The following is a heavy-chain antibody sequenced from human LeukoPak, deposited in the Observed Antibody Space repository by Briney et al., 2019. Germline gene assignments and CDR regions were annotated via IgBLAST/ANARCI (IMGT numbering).Heavy chain of an antibody. Sequence: PGGSPRLSCAASGFTFSSYSMNWVRQAPGKGLEWVSSISSSSSYIYYADSVKGRFTISRDNAKNSLYLQMNSLRAEDTAVYYCARDFHYDSSGYYYSWGQGTLVTVSS. CDR3: ARDFHYDSSGYYYS. J-gene: IGHJ4*02. D-gene: IGHD3-22*01. CDR1: GFTFSSYS. V-gene: IGHV3-21*01. CDR2: ISSSSSYI.